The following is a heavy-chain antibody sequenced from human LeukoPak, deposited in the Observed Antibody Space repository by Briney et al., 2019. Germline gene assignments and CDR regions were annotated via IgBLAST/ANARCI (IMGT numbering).Heavy chain of an antibody. CDR2: IWYDGSNK. CDR1: GFTFSSYG. Sequence: GRSLRLSCAASGFTFSSYGMHWARQAPGKGLEWVAVIWYDGSNKYYADSVKGRFTISRDNSKNTLYLQMNGLRAEDTAVYYCARDGRITIFGVGTDAFDIWGQGTMVTVSS. CDR3: ARDGRITIFGVGTDAFDI. D-gene: IGHD3-3*01. J-gene: IGHJ3*02. V-gene: IGHV3-33*01.